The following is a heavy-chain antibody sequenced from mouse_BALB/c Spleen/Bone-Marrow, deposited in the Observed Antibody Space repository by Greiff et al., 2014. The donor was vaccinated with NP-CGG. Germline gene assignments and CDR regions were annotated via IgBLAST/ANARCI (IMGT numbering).Heavy chain of an antibody. J-gene: IGHJ2*01. Sequence: EVQLVESGPELVKPGASVKISCKASGYSFTGYYMHWVKQSHVKSLEWIGRINPYNGATSYNQNFKDKASLTIDKSSSTAYMEVHSLTSEDSAVYYCAREGGLVPDYFDYWGQGTTLTVSS. CDR1: GYSFTGYY. D-gene: IGHD6-2*01. CDR2: INPYNGAT. V-gene: IGHV1-31*01. CDR3: AREGGLVPDYFDY.